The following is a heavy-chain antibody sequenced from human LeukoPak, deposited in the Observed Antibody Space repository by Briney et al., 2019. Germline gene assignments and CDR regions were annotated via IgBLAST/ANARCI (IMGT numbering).Heavy chain of an antibody. J-gene: IGHJ4*02. CDR2: ISGSGRST. Sequence: PGGSLRLSCAASGITFSKYAMTWVRQAPGKGLEWVSAISGSGRSTYYADSVKGRFTISRDNSKNTVSLLLNSLRAEDTAIYYCAKEGYSRSYNYCFDYWGQGTLVTVSS. CDR1: GITFSKYA. CDR3: AKEGYSRSYNYCFDY. D-gene: IGHD5-18*01. V-gene: IGHV3-23*01.